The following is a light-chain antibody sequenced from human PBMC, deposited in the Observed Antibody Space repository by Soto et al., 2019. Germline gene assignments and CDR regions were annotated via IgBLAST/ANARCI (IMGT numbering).Light chain of an antibody. V-gene: IGKV3-20*01. J-gene: IGKJ4*02. CDR3: QQFAGS. CDR1: QSVSPSS. CDR2: GAS. Sequence: PGERATLSCRASQSVSPSSLAWYQQRPGQSPRLLIYGASSRATGIPDRFSGRGSGTDFTLIISRLEPEDFAVYYCQQFAGSFXGGTKADIK.